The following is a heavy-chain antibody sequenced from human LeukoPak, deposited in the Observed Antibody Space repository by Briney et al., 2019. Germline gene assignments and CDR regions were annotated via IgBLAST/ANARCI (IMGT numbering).Heavy chain of an antibody. Sequence: PSETLPLTCAVYGGSFSGYYWSWIRQPPGKGLEWIGEINHSGSTNYNPSLKSRVTISVDTSKNQFSLKLSSVTAADTAVYYCARGDRYCSGGSCYNFDYWGQGTLVTVSS. D-gene: IGHD2-15*01. CDR3: ARGDRYCSGGSCYNFDY. CDR2: INHSGST. V-gene: IGHV4-34*01. J-gene: IGHJ4*02. CDR1: GGSFSGYY.